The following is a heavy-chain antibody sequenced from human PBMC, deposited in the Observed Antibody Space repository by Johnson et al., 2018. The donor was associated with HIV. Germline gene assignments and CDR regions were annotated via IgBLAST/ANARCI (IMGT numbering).Heavy chain of an antibody. V-gene: IGHV3-66*01. CDR3: ARGISNWNYFDDDAFDI. CDR2: IYSGGST. D-gene: IGHD1-7*01. CDR1: GFTVSSNY. Sequence: EKLVESGGGLVQPGGSLRLSCAASGFTVSSNYMSWVRQAPGKGLEWVSVIYSGGSTYYADSVKGRFTISRDNSKNTLYLQMNSLRAEDTAVYYCARGISNWNYFDDDAFDIWGQGTMVTVSS. J-gene: IGHJ3*02.